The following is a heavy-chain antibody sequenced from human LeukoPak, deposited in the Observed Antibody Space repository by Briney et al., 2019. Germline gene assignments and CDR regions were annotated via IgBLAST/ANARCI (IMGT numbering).Heavy chain of an antibody. V-gene: IGHV1-2*06. D-gene: IGHD1-26*01. CDR2: INPNSGGT. J-gene: IGHJ4*02. Sequence: ASVKVSCKASGYTFTGYYMHWVGQAPGQGLEWMGRINPNSGGTNYAQKFQGRVTMTRDTSISTAYVELSRLRSDDTAVYYCARDRSPRLSGSYSDWGQGTLVTVSS. CDR3: ARDRSPRLSGSYSD. CDR1: GYTFTGYY.